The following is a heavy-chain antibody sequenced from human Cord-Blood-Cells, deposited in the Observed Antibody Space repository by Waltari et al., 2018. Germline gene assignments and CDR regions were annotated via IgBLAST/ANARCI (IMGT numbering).Heavy chain of an antibody. D-gene: IGHD1-26*01. V-gene: IGHV1-2*02. CDR1: GYTFTGYY. CDR2: INPNRGGT. Sequence: QVQLVQSGAEVKKPGASVKVSCKASGYTFTGYYMHWVRQAPGQGLEWMGWINPNRGGTNYAQKFQGRVTMTRDTSISTAYMELSRLRSDDTAVYYCARDGGSRSYGTDYWGQGTLVTVSS. J-gene: IGHJ4*02. CDR3: ARDGGSRSYGTDY.